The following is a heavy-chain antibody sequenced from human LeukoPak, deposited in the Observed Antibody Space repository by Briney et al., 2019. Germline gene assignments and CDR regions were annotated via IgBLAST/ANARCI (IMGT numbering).Heavy chain of an antibody. D-gene: IGHD5-18*01. V-gene: IGHV3-30*18. Sequence: GRSLRLSCAASGFTFSSYGMHWVRQAPGKGLEWVAVISYDGSNKYYADSVKGRFTISRDNSKNTLYLQMNSLRAEDTAVYYCAKDPRGYSYGRFDYWGQGTLVTVSS. CDR2: ISYDGSNK. J-gene: IGHJ4*02. CDR3: AKDPRGYSYGRFDY. CDR1: GFTFSSYG.